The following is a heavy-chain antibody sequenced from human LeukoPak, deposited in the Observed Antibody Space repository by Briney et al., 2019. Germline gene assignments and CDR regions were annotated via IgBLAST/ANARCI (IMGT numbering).Heavy chain of an antibody. CDR2: ISAYNANT. J-gene: IGHJ4*02. CDR3: ARDFPYSGSFFDY. Sequence: SSVKVSCKTSGGTFNNSAISWVRQAPGQGLEWMGWISAYNANTNYAQKLQGRVTMTTDTSTSTAYMELRSLRSDDTAVYYCARDFPYSGSFFDYWGQGTLVTVSS. V-gene: IGHV1-18*01. D-gene: IGHD1-26*01. CDR1: GGTFNNSA.